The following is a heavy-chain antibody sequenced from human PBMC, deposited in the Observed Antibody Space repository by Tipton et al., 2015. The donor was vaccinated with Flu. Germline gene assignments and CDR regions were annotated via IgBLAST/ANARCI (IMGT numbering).Heavy chain of an antibody. Sequence: QVQLVQPGAEVKKPGASVKVSCKASGYTFTGYYMHWVRQAPGQGLEWMGWINPNSGGTNYAQKFQGRVTMTRDTSISTAYMELSRLRSDDTAVYYCARGGYCSGGSCYLLYYYGMDVWGQGTTVTVSS. D-gene: IGHD2-15*01. CDR3: ARGGYCSGGSCYLLYYYGMDV. V-gene: IGHV1-2*02. J-gene: IGHJ6*02. CDR1: GYTFTGYY. CDR2: INPNSGGT.